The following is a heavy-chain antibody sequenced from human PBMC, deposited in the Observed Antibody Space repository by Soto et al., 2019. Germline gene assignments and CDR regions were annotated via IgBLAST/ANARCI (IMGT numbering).Heavy chain of an antibody. CDR3: AKIPTFYYDSSGYFDY. D-gene: IGHD3-22*01. Sequence: PGGSLRLSCAASGFTFSSYAMSWVRQAPGKGLEWVSAVSGSGGFTYYADSVKGRFTISRDNSKNTLYLQMNSLRAEDTAVYYCAKIPTFYYDSSGYFDYWGQGTLVTVSS. J-gene: IGHJ4*02. CDR1: GFTFSSYA. V-gene: IGHV3-23*01. CDR2: VSGSGGFT.